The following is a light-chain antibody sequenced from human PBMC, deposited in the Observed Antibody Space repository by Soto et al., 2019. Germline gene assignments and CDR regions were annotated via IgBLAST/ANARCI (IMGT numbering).Light chain of an antibody. J-gene: IGKJ5*01. Sequence: TQSPATRATSPWERATRSGRASESVSRNLAWYQQKPGQAPRLLLYGASTRATGVPARFSGSGSGTDFTLTISRLEHEDDAVYYCQQYGSSPPITFGQGTRLEIK. CDR2: GAS. V-gene: IGKV3-20*01. CDR3: QQYGSSPPIT. CDR1: ESVSRN.